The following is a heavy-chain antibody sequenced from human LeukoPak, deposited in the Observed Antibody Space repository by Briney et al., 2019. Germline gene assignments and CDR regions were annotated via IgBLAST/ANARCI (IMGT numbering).Heavy chain of an antibody. CDR3: ARAGSYGSGSYSNYYYYMDV. CDR1: GYTFTNYG. J-gene: IGHJ6*03. CDR2: ISGYNGNT. V-gene: IGHV1-18*01. Sequence: ASVKVSCKASGYTFTNYGISWVRQAPGQGLEWMGWISGYNGNTNYAQNLQGRVTMTTDTSTSTAYMELRSLRSDDTAVYYCARAGSYGSGSYSNYYYYMDVWGKGTTVTVSS. D-gene: IGHD3-10*01.